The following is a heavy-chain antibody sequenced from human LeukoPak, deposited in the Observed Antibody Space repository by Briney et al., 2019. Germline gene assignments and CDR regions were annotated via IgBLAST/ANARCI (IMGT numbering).Heavy chain of an antibody. CDR3: ARGGGLHDYGDYGDY. CDR2: IYSGGST. J-gene: IGHJ4*02. D-gene: IGHD4-17*01. Sequence: GGSLRLYCAASGFTVSSNYMSWVRQAPGKGLEWVSVIYSGGSTYYADSVKGRFTISRDNSKNTLYLQMNSLRAEDTAVYYCARGGGLHDYGDYGDYWGQGTLVTVSS. CDR1: GFTVSSNY. V-gene: IGHV3-66*01.